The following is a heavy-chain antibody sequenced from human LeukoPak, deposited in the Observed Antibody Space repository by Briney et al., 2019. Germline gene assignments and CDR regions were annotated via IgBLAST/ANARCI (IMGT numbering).Heavy chain of an antibody. Sequence: SSETLSLTCAVYGGSFSGYYWSWIRQPPGKGLEWIGEINHSGSTNYNPSLKSRVTISVDTSKNQFSLKLSSVTAADTAVYYCAERGYSGYDNQRYYYYGMDVWGKGTTVTVSS. CDR1: GGSFSGYY. CDR2: INHSGST. V-gene: IGHV4-34*01. D-gene: IGHD5-12*01. CDR3: AERGYSGYDNQRYYYYGMDV. J-gene: IGHJ6*04.